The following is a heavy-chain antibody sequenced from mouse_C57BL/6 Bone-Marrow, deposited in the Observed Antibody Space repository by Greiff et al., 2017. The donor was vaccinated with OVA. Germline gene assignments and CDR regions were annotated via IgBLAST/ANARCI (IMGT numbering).Heavy chain of an antibody. V-gene: IGHV5-4*03. J-gene: IGHJ3*01. D-gene: IGHD2-4*01. CDR1: GFTFSSYA. CDR2: ISDGGGSP. CDR3: AGIYYDYDDGFAY. Sequence: EVNLVESGGGLVKPGGSLKLSCAASGFTFSSYAMSWVRQTPEKRLGWVATISDGGGSPSYPANVKGRFTISKANAKNNLYRQMSHLKSEDTAMYYCAGIYYDYDDGFAYWGQGTLVTVSA.